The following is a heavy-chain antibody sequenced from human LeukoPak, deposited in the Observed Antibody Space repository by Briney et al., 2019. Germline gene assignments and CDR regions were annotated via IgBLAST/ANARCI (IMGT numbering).Heavy chain of an antibody. CDR2: IYTSGST. CDR1: GGSISSYY. Sequence: SETLSLTCTVSGGSISSYYWSWIRQPAGKGLEWIGRIYTSGSTNYNPSLKSRVTMSVDTSKNQFPLKLSSVTAADTAVYYCARGAPHGGVVVPAARSYYYYMDVWSKGTTVTVSS. CDR3: ARGAPHGGVVVPAARSYYYYMDV. D-gene: IGHD2-2*01. J-gene: IGHJ6*03. V-gene: IGHV4-4*07.